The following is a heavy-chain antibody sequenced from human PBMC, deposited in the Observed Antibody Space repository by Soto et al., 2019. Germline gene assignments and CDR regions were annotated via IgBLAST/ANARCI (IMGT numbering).Heavy chain of an antibody. V-gene: IGHV3-21*06. Sequence: GGYLRLSCATSGFTFSSFDMDWVRQAPGKGLEWVSSIHRASTYIYYADSVRGRFTISRDNAKSSLYLQMNSLTVEDTAVYYCARRAVTTYHFFDYWGQGALVTVSS. CDR2: IHRASTYI. CDR3: ARRAVTTYHFFDY. D-gene: IGHD4-17*01. J-gene: IGHJ4*02. CDR1: GFTFSSFD.